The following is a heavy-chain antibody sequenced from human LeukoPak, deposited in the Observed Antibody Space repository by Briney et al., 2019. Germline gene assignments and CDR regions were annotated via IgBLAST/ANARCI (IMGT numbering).Heavy chain of an antibody. D-gene: IGHD2-15*01. Sequence: GASVKVSCKASGGTFSSYAISWVRQAPGQGLEWMGRIIPILGIANYAQKFQGRVTITADKSTSTAYMELSSLRSEDTAVYYCARGRERYCSGGSCSFDPWGQGTLVTVSS. CDR1: GGTFSSYA. CDR3: ARGRERYCSGGSCSFDP. V-gene: IGHV1-69*04. CDR2: IIPILGIA. J-gene: IGHJ5*02.